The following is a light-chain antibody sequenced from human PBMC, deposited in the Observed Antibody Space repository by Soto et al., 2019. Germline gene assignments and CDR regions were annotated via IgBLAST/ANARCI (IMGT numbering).Light chain of an antibody. V-gene: IGKV3-11*01. CDR2: EAS. Sequence: EIVMTQSPATLSVSPGERATLSCRASQSVSSNLSWYQQKPGQAPRLLIYEASNRATGIPARFSGSGSGADFTLTISSLEPEDFALYYCQQHINWPLTFGGGTKVDIK. J-gene: IGKJ4*01. CDR1: QSVSSN. CDR3: QQHINWPLT.